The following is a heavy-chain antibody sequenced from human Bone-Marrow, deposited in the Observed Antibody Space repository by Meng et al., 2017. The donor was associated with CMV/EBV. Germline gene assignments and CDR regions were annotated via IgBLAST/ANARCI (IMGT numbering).Heavy chain of an antibody. J-gene: IGHJ6*02. V-gene: IGHV4-59*12. D-gene: IGHD2-2*02. CDR1: GGSISSYY. CDR3: ARRGYCSSTSCYTLTIFGVGDYYGMDV. Sequence: GSLRLSCTVSGGSISSYYWSWIRQPPGKGLEWIGYIYYSGSTNYNPSLKSRVTISVDTSKNQFSLKLSSVTAADTAVYYCARRGYCSSTSCYTLTIFGVGDYYGMDVWGQGTTVTVSS. CDR2: IYYSGST.